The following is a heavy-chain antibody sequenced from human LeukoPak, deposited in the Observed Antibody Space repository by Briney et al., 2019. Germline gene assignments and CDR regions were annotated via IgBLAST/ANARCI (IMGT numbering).Heavy chain of an antibody. CDR2: INHSGST. V-gene: IGHV4-34*01. D-gene: IGHD3-22*01. CDR1: GGSFSGYY. CDR3: ARGAGDMIVEVIFDY. J-gene: IGHJ4*02. Sequence: PSETLSLTCAVYGGSFSGYYWGWIRQPPGKGLEWIGEINHSGSTNYNPSLKSRVTISVDTSKNQFSLKLNSVTAADTAVYYCARGAGDMIVEVIFDYWGQGILVTVSS.